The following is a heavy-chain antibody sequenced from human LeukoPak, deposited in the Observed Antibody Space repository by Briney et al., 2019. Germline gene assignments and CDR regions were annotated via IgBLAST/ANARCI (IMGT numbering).Heavy chain of an antibody. CDR1: GFSLRTSGVG. CDR2: IYWDDDK. CDR3: AHRRGYSYGYVYYFDY. V-gene: IGHV2-5*02. D-gene: IGHD5-18*01. Sequence: SGPTLVKPTQTLTLTCTFSGFSLRTSGVGVGWIRQPPGKALEWLALIYWDDDKRYSPSLKSRLTITKDTSKNQVVLTMTNMDPVDTATYYCAHRRGYSYGYVYYFDYWGQGTLVTVSS. J-gene: IGHJ4*02.